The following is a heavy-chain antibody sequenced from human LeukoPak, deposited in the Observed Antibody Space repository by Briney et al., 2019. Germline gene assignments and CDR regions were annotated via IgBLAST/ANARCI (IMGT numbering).Heavy chain of an antibody. D-gene: IGHD3-10*01. CDR3: ARSLFTMVRGVIIAVDY. Sequence: GASVKVSCKASGYTFTGYYMHWVRQAPGQGLEWMGWINPNSGGTNYAQKFQGRVTMTRDTSISTAYMELSRPRSDDTAVYYCARSLFTMVRGVIIAVDYWGQGTLVTVSS. CDR2: INPNSGGT. CDR1: GYTFTGYY. J-gene: IGHJ4*02. V-gene: IGHV1-2*02.